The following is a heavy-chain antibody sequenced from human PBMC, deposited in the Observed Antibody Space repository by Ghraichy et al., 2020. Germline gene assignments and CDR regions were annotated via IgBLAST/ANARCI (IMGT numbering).Heavy chain of an antibody. D-gene: IGHD3-10*01. J-gene: IGHJ4*02. Sequence: SCTVSGGSISSYYWSWIRQPPGKGLEWIWYIYYSGSTNYNPSLKSRVTISVDTSKNQFSLKLSSVTAADTAVYYCARGTYYYGSGSYSPFDYWGQGTLVTVSS. CDR1: GGSISSYY. V-gene: IGHV4-59*01. CDR2: IYYSGST. CDR3: ARGTYYYGSGSYSPFDY.